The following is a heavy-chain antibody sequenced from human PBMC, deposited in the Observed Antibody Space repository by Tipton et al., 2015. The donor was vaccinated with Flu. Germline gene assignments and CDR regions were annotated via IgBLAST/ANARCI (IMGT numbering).Heavy chain of an antibody. CDR1: GGPISSGDYY. Sequence: TLSLTCTVSGGPISSGDYYWSWIRRPPGKGLEWIGYIYYSGSTYYNPSLKSRVTISVDTSKNQFSLKLSSVTAADTAVYYCAREGYTVTTRWFDPWGQGTLVTVSS. J-gene: IGHJ5*02. CDR2: IYYSGST. CDR3: AREGYTVTTRWFDP. V-gene: IGHV4-30-4*01. D-gene: IGHD4-17*01.